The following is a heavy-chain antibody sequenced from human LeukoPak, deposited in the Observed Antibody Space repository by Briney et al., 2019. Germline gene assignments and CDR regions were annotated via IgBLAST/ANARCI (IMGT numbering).Heavy chain of an antibody. CDR3: VRQYSSGWYYFDY. J-gene: IGHJ4*02. Sequence: PGGSLRLACAASGFTFDDYGVSWVRQGPGMGLEWVSGINWNGGSTAYADSVKGRFAISRDNAKNSLYLQMNSLRAEDTALYYCVRQYSSGWYYFDYWGQGTLVTVSS. CDR2: INWNGGST. D-gene: IGHD6-19*01. CDR1: GFTFDDYG. V-gene: IGHV3-20*04.